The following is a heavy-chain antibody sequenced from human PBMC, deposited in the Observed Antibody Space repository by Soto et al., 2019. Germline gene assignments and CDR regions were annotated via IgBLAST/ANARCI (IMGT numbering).Heavy chain of an antibody. D-gene: IGHD6-19*01. Sequence: HVQLQASGQGLVKPPESLSLTCTVSGGSISSYYWSWIRQPPGKGLEWIGYIYYSGSTNYNPSLKSRVTISVDTSKNQFSLKLSSVTAADTAVYYCARPYSCGWYEGFGYWGQGTLVTVSS. CDR3: ARPYSCGWYEGFGY. V-gene: IGHV4-59*08. CDR1: GGSISSYY. J-gene: IGHJ4*02. CDR2: IYYSGST.